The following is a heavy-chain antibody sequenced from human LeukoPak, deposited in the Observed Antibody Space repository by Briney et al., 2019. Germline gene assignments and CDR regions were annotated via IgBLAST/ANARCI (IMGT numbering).Heavy chain of an antibody. D-gene: IGHD6-19*01. CDR2: ISRDGTT. CDR1: GFTFSKYD. CDR3: AKDISGWYGSFAFDI. J-gene: IGHJ3*02. V-gene: IGHV3-23*01. Sequence: GGSLRLSCAASGFTFSKYDMYWIRQAPGKGLECVSVISRDGTTYYADSVKGRFTISRDNSQNTLSLQMNSLKAEDTAVYYCAKDISGWYGSFAFDIWGQGTMVTVSS.